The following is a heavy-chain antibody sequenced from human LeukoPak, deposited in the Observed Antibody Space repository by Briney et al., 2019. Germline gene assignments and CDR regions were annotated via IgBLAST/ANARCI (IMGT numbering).Heavy chain of an antibody. CDR2: FDPEDGET. CDR3: ATAYCSGGSGSFDY. CDR1: GYTLTELS. D-gene: IGHD2-15*01. Sequence: ASVKVSCKVSGYTLTELSMHWVRQAPGKGLEWMGGFDPEDGETIYAQKFQGRVTMTEDTSTDTAYMELSSLRSEDTAVYYCATAYCSGGSGSFDYWGQGARVTVSS. J-gene: IGHJ4*02. V-gene: IGHV1-24*01.